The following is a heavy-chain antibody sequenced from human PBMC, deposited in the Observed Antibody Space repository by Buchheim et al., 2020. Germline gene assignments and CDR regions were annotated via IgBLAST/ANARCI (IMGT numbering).Heavy chain of an antibody. CDR1: GDSISNSDYF. V-gene: IGHV4-61*02. J-gene: IGHJ1*01. CDR2: VHTGGSP. Sequence: QVQLQESGPGLVKPSQTLSLTCTVSGDSISNSDYFWDWIRQPAGEGLEWIGHVHTGGSPSGDVSYNPSLKSRATISVDTSNNQFSLRLNSVTAADSAVYYCARAIPYTNNGAGEYHHWGQGTL. D-gene: IGHD3-10*01. CDR3: ARAIPYTNNGAGEYHH.